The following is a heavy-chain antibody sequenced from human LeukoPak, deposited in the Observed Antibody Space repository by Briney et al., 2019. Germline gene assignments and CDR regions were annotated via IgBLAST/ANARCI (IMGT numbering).Heavy chain of an antibody. Sequence: PGGSLRLSCAASGFTFSDHAMHWVRQAPGKGPEWVAFIQYDGSNKNYVESVRGRFTISRDNSKNTMYLQMNSLTAEDTAVYYCAKDLSRNYCVDYWGQGALVTVS. CDR2: IQYDGSNK. CDR1: GFTFSDHA. D-gene: IGHD2-21*01. CDR3: AKDLSRNYCVDY. J-gene: IGHJ4*02. V-gene: IGHV3-30*02.